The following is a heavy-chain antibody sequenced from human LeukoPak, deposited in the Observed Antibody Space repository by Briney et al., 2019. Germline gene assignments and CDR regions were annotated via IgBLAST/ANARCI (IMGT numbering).Heavy chain of an antibody. V-gene: IGHV3-30-3*01. CDR3: ARDRWFGESVRFYYYMDV. D-gene: IGHD3-10*01. Sequence: GGSLRLSCAASGFTFSSYAMHWVRQAPGKGLEWVAVISYDGSNKYYADSVKGRFTISRDNSKNTLYLQMNSLRAEDTAVYYCARDRWFGESVRFYYYMDVWGKGTTVTVSS. CDR2: ISYDGSNK. J-gene: IGHJ6*03. CDR1: GFTFSSYA.